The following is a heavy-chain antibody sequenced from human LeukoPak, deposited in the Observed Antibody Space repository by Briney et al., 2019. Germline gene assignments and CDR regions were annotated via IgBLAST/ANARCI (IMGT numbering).Heavy chain of an antibody. V-gene: IGHV4-34*01. CDR2: INHSGST. CDR1: GGSFSGYY. CDR3: ARHVSSGSYVIRPDQ. J-gene: IGHJ4*02. Sequence: PSETLSLTCAVYGGSFSGYYWSWIRQPPGKGLEWIGEINHSGSTNYNPSLKSRVNISVDTSKNQFSLKLSSVTAADTAVYYCARHVSSGSYVIRPDQWGQGTLVTVSS. D-gene: IGHD3-10*01.